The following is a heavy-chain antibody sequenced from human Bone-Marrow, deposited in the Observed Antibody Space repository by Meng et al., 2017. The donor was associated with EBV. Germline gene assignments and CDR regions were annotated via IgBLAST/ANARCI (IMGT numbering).Heavy chain of an antibody. CDR2: INVGNGDT. CDR3: ARDSTGDSRRFDP. Sequence: QVQLEPSGAEVKKPAASVKVSWGASGYTFTSYAMHWVRQAPGQRLEWMGWINVGNGDTKYSQKFHGRVTITRDTSATTAYMELSSLTSEDTAVYYCARDSTGDSRRFDPWGQGTLVTVSS. J-gene: IGHJ5*02. D-gene: IGHD3-22*01. CDR1: GYTFTSYA. V-gene: IGHV1-3*01.